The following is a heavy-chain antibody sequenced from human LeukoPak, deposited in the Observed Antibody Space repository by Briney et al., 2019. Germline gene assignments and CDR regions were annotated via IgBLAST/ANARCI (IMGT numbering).Heavy chain of an antibody. CDR2: ISNGGGYI. Sequence: GGSLRLSCAASGFIFSSYNMNWVRQAPGKGLEWVSSISNGGGYIYYEDSVKGRFTISRDNAKNLLYLQMNGLRAEDTALYYCARDKMTSRPRVYSWFDPWGQGTLVIVSS. V-gene: IGHV3-21*06. D-gene: IGHD6-6*01. CDR1: GFIFSSYN. J-gene: IGHJ5*02. CDR3: ARDKMTSRPRVYSWFDP.